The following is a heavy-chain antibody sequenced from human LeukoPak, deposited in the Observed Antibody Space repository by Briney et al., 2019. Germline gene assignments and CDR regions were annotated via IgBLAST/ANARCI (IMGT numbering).Heavy chain of an antibody. CDR3: ARVHRPMVRGVYLYGMDV. J-gene: IGHJ6*02. V-gene: IGHV3-21*01. Sequence: GGSLRLSCAASGFTFSSYSMNWVRQAPGKGLEWVSSISSSSSYIYYADSVKGRFTISRDNSKNTLYLQMNSLRAEDTAVYYCARVHRPMVRGVYLYGMDVWGQGTTVTVSS. CDR1: GFTFSSYS. D-gene: IGHD3-10*01. CDR2: ISSSSSYI.